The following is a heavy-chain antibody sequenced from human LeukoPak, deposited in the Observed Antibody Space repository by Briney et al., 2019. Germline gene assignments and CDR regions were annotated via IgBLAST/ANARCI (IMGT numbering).Heavy chain of an antibody. Sequence: SETLSLTCTVSGGSISSHYWTWIRQPPGKGLEWIGFIYYTGSTNYNPSLKSRVTISVDTSKNQFSLKLSSVAAADTAVYYCAEGVDGYNAYFDYWGQGTLVTVSS. D-gene: IGHD5-24*01. V-gene: IGHV4-59*11. CDR3: AEGVDGYNAYFDY. J-gene: IGHJ4*02. CDR1: GGSISSHY. CDR2: IYYTGST.